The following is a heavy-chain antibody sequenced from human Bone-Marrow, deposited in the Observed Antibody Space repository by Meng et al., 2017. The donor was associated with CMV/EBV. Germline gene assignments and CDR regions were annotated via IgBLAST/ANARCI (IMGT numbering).Heavy chain of an antibody. Sequence: GSLRLSCAVYGGSFSGYYWSWIRQPPGKGLEWIGEINHSGSTNYNPSLKSRVTISVDTSKNQFSLKLSSVTAADTAVYYCARDPYDFWSGSHWFDPWAREPWSPSPQ. V-gene: IGHV4-34*01. CDR1: GGSFSGYY. D-gene: IGHD3-3*01. CDR3: ARDPYDFWSGSHWFDP. CDR2: INHSGST. J-gene: IGHJ5*02.